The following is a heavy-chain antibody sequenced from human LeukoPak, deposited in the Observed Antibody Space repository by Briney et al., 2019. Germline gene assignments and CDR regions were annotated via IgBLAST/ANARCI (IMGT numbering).Heavy chain of an antibody. CDR1: GVSIRSYY. Sequence: SETLSLTCTVSGVSIRSYYWSWIRQPPGKGLEWIGYIYYSGSTNYNPSLKSRVTISVDTSKNQFSLKLSSVTAANTAVYYCARGGGYLYYFDYWGQGTLVTVSS. V-gene: IGHV4-59*01. CDR2: IYYSGST. J-gene: IGHJ4*02. D-gene: IGHD5-12*01. CDR3: ARGGGYLYYFDY.